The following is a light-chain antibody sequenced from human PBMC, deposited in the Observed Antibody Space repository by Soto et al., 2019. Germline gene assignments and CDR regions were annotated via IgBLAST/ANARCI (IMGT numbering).Light chain of an antibody. V-gene: IGLV1-47*01. CDR3: ATWDDSLNGFYV. Sequence: QSVLTQPPSASGTPGQGVTISCSGSTSNIGSNYVYWYQQLPGTAPKLLIYRNNQRPSGVPDRFSGSKSGTSAPLAISGLRSDDEADYFCATWDDSLNGFYVFGTGTKLTVL. J-gene: IGLJ1*01. CDR1: TSNIGSNY. CDR2: RNN.